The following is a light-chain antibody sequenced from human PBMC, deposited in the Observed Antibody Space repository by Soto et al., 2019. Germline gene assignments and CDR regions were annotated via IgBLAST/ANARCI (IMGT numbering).Light chain of an antibody. V-gene: IGKV1-5*03. CDR1: QSLNDW. Sequence: DIQVTQSPSTLSASVGDRVTITCRASQSLNDWLAWYQQKPGKAPKLLIYKASGLESGVPSRFSGSGSGTELTLTISSLQPDDFATDYCQQYNGYPWTFGQGTKVEI. CDR2: KAS. CDR3: QQYNGYPWT. J-gene: IGKJ1*01.